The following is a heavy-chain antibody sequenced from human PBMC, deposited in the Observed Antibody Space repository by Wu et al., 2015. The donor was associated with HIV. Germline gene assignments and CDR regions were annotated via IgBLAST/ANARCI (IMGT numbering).Heavy chain of an antibody. V-gene: IGHV1-46*01. CDR3: ARGTITMVRGVNAYYFDY. CDR1: GYTFTSYY. D-gene: IGHD3-10*01. J-gene: IGHJ4*01. Sequence: QVQLVQSGAEVKKPGASVKVSCKASGYTFTSYYMHWVRQAPGQGLEWMGIINPSGGSTSYAQKFQGRVTMTRDTSTSTVYMELSSLRSEDTAVYYCARGTITMVRGVNAYYFDYWARNAGHRLL. CDR2: INPSGGST.